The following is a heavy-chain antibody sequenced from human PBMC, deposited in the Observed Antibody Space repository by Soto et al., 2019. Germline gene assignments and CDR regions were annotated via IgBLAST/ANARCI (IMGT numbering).Heavy chain of an antibody. J-gene: IGHJ4*02. Sequence: EVQLLESGGGLVQPGGSLVLSCAASGFTFSSYAMSWVRQAPGNGLEWVSSISGGVNDAYYAVSVKGRVTFSRNNTRNTLYLQMISLKADDTAIFYCTRSLFLASTGIEPFDLWGQGTLVTVSS. CDR2: ISGGVNDA. D-gene: IGHD6-13*01. CDR1: GFTFSSYA. CDR3: TRSLFLASTGIEPFDL. V-gene: IGHV3-23*01.